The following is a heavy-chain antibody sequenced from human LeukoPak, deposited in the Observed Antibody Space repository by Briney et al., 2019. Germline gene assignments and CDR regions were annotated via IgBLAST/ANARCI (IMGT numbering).Heavy chain of an antibody. J-gene: IGHJ6*03. Sequence: SETLSLTCTASGCSISSGSYYWSWIRQPAGKGLEWNGRIYTSGSTNYDPSLKSRVTISVDTSKNQFSLKLSSVTAADTAVYYCARLAAAGDYYYYYMDVWGKGTTVTVSS. V-gene: IGHV4-61*02. D-gene: IGHD6-13*01. CDR1: GCSISSGSYY. CDR3: ARLAAAGDYYYYYMDV. CDR2: IYTSGST.